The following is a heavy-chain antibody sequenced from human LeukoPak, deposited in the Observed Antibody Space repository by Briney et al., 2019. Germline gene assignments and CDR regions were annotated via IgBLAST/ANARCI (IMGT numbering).Heavy chain of an antibody. J-gene: IGHJ5*02. CDR1: GFTFSSYA. Sequence: GGSLRLSCAASGFTFSSYAMSWVRQAPGKGLEWVSAISGSGGSTYYADSVKGRFTISRDNYKNTLYLQMNSLRAEDTAVYYCAKVSSSYDWFDPWGQGTLVTVSS. CDR3: AKVSSSYDWFDP. CDR2: ISGSGGST. V-gene: IGHV3-23*01. D-gene: IGHD2-2*01.